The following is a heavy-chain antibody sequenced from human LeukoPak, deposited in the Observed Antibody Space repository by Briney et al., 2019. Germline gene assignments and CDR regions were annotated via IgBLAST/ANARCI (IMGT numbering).Heavy chain of an antibody. CDR3: AKDLWEGAGHYYYGMDV. CDR2: ISYDGSNK. D-gene: IGHD1-26*01. J-gene: IGHJ6*02. CDR1: GFTFSSYG. Sequence: GGSLRLSCAASGFTFSSYGMHWVRQAPGKGLEWVAVISYDGSNKYYADSVKGRFTISRDNSKNTLYLQMNSLRAEDTAVYYCAKDLWEGAGHYYYGMDVWGQGTTVTVSS. V-gene: IGHV3-30*18.